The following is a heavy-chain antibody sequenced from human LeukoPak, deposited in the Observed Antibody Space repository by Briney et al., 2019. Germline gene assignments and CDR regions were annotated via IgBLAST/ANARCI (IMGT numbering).Heavy chain of an antibody. CDR2: INHSGST. V-gene: IGHV4-34*01. CDR3: ARGVVVVPAAIAGYWFDP. CDR1: GGSFSGYY. D-gene: IGHD2-2*01. J-gene: IGHJ5*02. Sequence: SETLSLTCAVYGGSFSGYYWSWIRQPPGKGLEWIGEINHSGSTNYNPSLKSRVTISVDTSKNQFSLKLSSVTAADTAVYYCARGVVVVPAAIAGYWFDPWGQETLVPVSS.